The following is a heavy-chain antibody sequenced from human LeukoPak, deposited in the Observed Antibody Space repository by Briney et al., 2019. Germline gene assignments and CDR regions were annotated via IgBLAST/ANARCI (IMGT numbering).Heavy chain of an antibody. CDR1: GYTFTSYG. CDR2: ISAYNGET. CDR3: GRPPYSSSWPYFQF. J-gene: IGHJ4*02. Sequence: ASVKVSCKASGYTFTSYGIGWVRQAPGQGLEWMGWISAYNGETNYAQKVKGRITLTTDTSTSTAYMELRSLRSDDTAVYFCGRPPYSSSWPYFQFWGQGSRVTVSS. V-gene: IGHV1-18*01. D-gene: IGHD6-13*01.